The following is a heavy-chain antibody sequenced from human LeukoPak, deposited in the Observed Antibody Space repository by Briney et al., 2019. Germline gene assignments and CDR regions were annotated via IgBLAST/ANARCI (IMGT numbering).Heavy chain of an antibody. CDR2: IRYDGSNK. D-gene: IGHD2-2*01. CDR1: GFTFSSYG. J-gene: IGHJ4*02. V-gene: IGHV3-30*02. Sequence: GGSLRLSCAASGFTFSSYGMHWVRQAPGKGLEWVGFIRYDGSNKYYADSVKGRFTISRDNSKNTLYLQMNSLRAEDTAVYYCSTSCYDMCDYWGQGTLVTVSS. CDR3: STSCYDMCDY.